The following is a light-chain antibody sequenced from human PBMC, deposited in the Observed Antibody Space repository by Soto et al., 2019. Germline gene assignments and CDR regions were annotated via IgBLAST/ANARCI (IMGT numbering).Light chain of an antibody. CDR1: QSIISL. CDR3: QQYNSYST. CDR2: DAS. V-gene: IGKV1-5*01. Sequence: DIQMTQSPSTLSASVGARVTIPCRASQSIISLLSLYQQKPGKAPKLLIYDASSLESGVPSRFSGSGSGTEFTLTISSLQPDDFATYYCQQYNSYSTFGQGTKVDIK. J-gene: IGKJ1*01.